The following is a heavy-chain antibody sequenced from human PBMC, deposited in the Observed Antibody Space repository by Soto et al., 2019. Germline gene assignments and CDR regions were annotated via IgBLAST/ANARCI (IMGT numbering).Heavy chain of an antibody. CDR1: GGTFSSYA. J-gene: IGHJ1*01. CDR2: IIPIFGTA. CDR3: ARGPIAVAAAGAEYFPH. D-gene: IGHD6-19*01. Sequence: QVQLVQSGAEVKKPGSSVKVSCKASGGTFSSYAISWVRQAPGQGLEWMGGIIPIFGTANYAQKSQGRVTITADKSTSTAYMELSSLRSEDTAVYYCARGPIAVAAAGAEYFPHWGQGTLVTVSS. V-gene: IGHV1-69*06.